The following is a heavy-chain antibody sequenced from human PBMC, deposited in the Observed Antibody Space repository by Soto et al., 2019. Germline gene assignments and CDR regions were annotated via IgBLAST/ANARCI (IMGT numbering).Heavy chain of an antibody. V-gene: IGHV4-59*08. CDR1: GGSISSYY. Sequence: SETLSLTCTVSGGSISSYYWSWIRQPPGKGLEWIGYISYTGSTNYNPSLKSRVTISVDTSKNQFSLRLSSVTASDTAVYYCASHVRWRPPDYWGQGTLVTVSS. J-gene: IGHJ4*02. D-gene: IGHD2-15*01. CDR3: ASHVRWRPPDY. CDR2: ISYTGST.